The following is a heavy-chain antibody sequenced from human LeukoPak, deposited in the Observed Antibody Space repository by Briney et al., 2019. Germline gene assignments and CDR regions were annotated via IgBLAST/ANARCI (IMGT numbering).Heavy chain of an antibody. V-gene: IGHV1-3*01. CDR3: AREGRATVAGFDY. Sequence: ASVKVSCKASGGTFTSYAMHWVRQAPGQRLEWMGWINAGNGNTKYSQKFQGRVTITRDTSASTAYMELSSLRSEDTAVYYCAREGRATVAGFDYWGQGTLVTVSS. D-gene: IGHD6-19*01. CDR2: INAGNGNT. J-gene: IGHJ4*02. CDR1: GGTFTSYA.